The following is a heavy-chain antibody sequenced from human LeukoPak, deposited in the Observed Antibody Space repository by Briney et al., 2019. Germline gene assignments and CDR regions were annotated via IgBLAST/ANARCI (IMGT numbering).Heavy chain of an antibody. CDR2: IIPILGIA. V-gene: IGHV1-69*04. CDR1: GGTLSSYA. J-gene: IGHJ4*02. D-gene: IGHD5-12*01. CDR3: ARDGGSGYDPFDY. Sequence: ASVKVSCKASGGTLSSYAISWVRQAPGQGLEWMGRIIPILGIANYAQKFQGRVTITADKSTSTAYMELSSLRSEDTAVYYCARDGGSGYDPFDYWGQGTLVTVSS.